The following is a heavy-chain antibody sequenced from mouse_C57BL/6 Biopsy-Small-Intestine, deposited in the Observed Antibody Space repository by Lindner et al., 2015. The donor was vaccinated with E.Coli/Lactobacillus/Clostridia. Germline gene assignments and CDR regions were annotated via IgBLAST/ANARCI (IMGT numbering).Heavy chain of an antibody. CDR2: IFPGDGDT. V-gene: IGHV1-82*01. CDR1: GYAFSTSW. J-gene: IGHJ1*03. D-gene: IGHD2-1*01. CDR3: AISGGNYGWYFDV. Sequence: VQLQESGPELVKPGASVKISCQASGYAFSTSWMNWVKQRPGKGLEWIGRIFPGDGDTNYNGKSKGKATLTADKSSSTAYMQLSSLTSEDSAVYFCAISGGNYGWYFDVWGTGTTVTVPS.